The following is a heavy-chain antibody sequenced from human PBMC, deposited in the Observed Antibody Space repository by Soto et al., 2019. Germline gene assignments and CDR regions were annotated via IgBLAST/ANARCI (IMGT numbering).Heavy chain of an antibody. CDR2: IDSGDGTT. CDR3: VRPYYSSSLFPFDR. J-gene: IGHJ4*02. Sequence: QVQLVESGGGLVKPGGSLRLSCTGSGFDFGDYYMSWIRQAPGKGLEWVSYIDSGDGTTYYTDSVKGRFTISRDNAKKTVYLQMSSLRVEDTALYYCVRPYYSSSLFPFDRWGQGTLVTVSS. CDR1: GFDFGDYY. D-gene: IGHD2-2*01. V-gene: IGHV3-11*01.